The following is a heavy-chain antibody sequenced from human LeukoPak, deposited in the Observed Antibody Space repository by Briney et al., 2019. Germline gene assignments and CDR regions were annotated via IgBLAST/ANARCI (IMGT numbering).Heavy chain of an antibody. D-gene: IGHD5-24*01. CDR1: GGSISSGSYY. J-gene: IGHJ4*02. V-gene: IGHV4-61*02. Sequence: SETLSLTXTVSGGSISSGSYYWSWIRQPAGKGLEWIGRIYTSGSTNYNPSLESRVTISVDTSKNQFSLKLSSVTAADTAVYYCARISRDGYNYFDYWGQGTLVTVSS. CDR3: ARISRDGYNYFDY. CDR2: IYTSGST.